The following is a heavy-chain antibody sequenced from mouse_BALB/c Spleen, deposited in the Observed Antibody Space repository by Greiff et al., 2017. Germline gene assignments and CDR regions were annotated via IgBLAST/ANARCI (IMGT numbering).Heavy chain of an antibody. V-gene: IGHV1S81*02. D-gene: IGHD2-14*01. Sequence: QVQLKQPGAELVKPGASVKLSCKASGYTFTSYYMYWVKQRPGQGLEWIGGINPSNGGTNFNEKFKSKATLTVDKSSSTAYMQLSSLTSEDSAVYYCTRGYERYAMDYWGQGTSVTVSS. CDR3: TRGYERYAMDY. CDR2: INPSNGGT. CDR1: GYTFTSYY. J-gene: IGHJ4*01.